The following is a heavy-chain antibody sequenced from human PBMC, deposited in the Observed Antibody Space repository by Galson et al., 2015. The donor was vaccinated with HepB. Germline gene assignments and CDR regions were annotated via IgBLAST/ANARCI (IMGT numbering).Heavy chain of an antibody. Sequence: TLSLTCTVSGGSISSGGHFWSWIRQHPGKGLEWIGQIYHNGLSKYNPSLKSRVTISVDKSQKQFSLKLNSVTAADTAVYFCANYLAVPSDFEYWGQGTLVTVSS. CDR2: IYHNGLS. D-gene: IGHD2-2*01. J-gene: IGHJ4*02. CDR1: GGSISSGGHF. V-gene: IGHV4-31*09. CDR3: ANYLAVPSDFEY.